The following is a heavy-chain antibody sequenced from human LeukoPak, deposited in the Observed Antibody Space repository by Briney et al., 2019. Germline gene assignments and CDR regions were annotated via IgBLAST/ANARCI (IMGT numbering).Heavy chain of an antibody. V-gene: IGHV3-7*05. Sequence: PGGSLRLSCAASGFTFSSYWMSWVRQAPGEGLEAVANIKEDGSDTNYVDSVKGRFTISRDNAKNSLYLQMDSLRVEDTAMYYCARGGGTFLSWGQGTLVTVSS. J-gene: IGHJ4*02. CDR2: IKEDGSDT. CDR1: GFTFSSYW. CDR3: ARGGGTFLS. D-gene: IGHD2/OR15-2a*01.